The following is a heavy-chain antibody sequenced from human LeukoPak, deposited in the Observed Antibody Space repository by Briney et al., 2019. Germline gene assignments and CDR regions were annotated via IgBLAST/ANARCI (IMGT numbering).Heavy chain of an antibody. D-gene: IGHD1-14*01. CDR2: ISGSGGST. CDR3: AKAPSNRAGDGVDY. V-gene: IGHV3-23*01. CDR1: GFTFTSYA. J-gene: IGHJ4*02. Sequence: RGSLRLSCAASGFTFTSYAMSWVRQAPGKGLEWVSAISGSGGSTYYAASVKGRFTISRDNSKNTLYLQMNSLRAEDTAVYYCAKAPSNRAGDGVDYWGQGTLVTVSS.